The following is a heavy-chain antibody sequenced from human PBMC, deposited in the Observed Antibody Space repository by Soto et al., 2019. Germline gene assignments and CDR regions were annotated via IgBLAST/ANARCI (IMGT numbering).Heavy chain of an antibody. CDR1: GFTFSSYG. Sequence: PGGSLRLSCAASGFTFSSYGMHWVRQAPGKGLEWVAVISYDGSNKYYADSVKGRFTISRDNSKNMLYLQMNSLRADDTAVYCCAKSVYYDFWSGSHYWGQGTRVTSPQ. CDR3: AKSVYYDFWSGSHY. J-gene: IGHJ4*02. CDR2: ISYDGSNK. D-gene: IGHD3-3*01. V-gene: IGHV3-30*18.